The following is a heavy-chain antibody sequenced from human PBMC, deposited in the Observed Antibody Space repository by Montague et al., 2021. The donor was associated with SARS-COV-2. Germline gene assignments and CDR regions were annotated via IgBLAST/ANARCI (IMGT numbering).Heavy chain of an antibody. CDR3: ARGLWFGELLPLYYYYGMDV. CDR1: GDSVSSNSAA. Sequence: CAISGDSVSSNSAAWNWIRQSPSRGLEWLGRTYYRSKWYNDYAVSVKSRITINPDTSKNQFSLQLNSVTPEGTAVYYCARGLWFGELLPLYYYYGMDVWGQGTTVTVSS. J-gene: IGHJ6*02. CDR2: TYYRSKWYN. D-gene: IGHD3-10*01. V-gene: IGHV6-1*01.